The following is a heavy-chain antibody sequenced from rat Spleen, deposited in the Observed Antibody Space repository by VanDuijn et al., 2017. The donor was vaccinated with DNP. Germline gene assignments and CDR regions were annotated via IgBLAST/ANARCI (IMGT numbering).Heavy chain of an antibody. CDR1: GFTFNNYW. CDR3: ATHPNYGGYSSYAMDV. D-gene: IGHD1-11*01. Sequence: EVQLVESGGDLVQPGRSLKLSCVASGFTFNNYWMTWIRQTPTKGLEWVASISTAGGNDYYRDSVKGRFTISRDNAKSTLYLQMDSLRSEDTATYHWATHPNYGGYSSYAMDVWGQGTSVTVSS. V-gene: IGHV5-25*01. J-gene: IGHJ4*01. CDR2: ISTAGGND.